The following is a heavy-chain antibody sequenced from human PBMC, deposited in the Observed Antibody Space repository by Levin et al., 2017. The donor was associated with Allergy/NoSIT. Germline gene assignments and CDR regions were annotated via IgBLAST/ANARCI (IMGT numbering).Heavy chain of an antibody. CDR1: GFPNYT. Sequence: GESLKISCASSGFPNYTLHWVRQAPGKGLEWVALVSPDGRTTYYIDSVEGRFTISRDNSNNKLYLEMNSLRPEDTAIYYCARDGLGGYGPAWWGQGSLVTVSS. J-gene: IGHJ4*02. CDR3: ARDGLGGYGPAW. CDR2: VSPDGRTT. D-gene: IGHD1-26*01. V-gene: IGHV3-30*04.